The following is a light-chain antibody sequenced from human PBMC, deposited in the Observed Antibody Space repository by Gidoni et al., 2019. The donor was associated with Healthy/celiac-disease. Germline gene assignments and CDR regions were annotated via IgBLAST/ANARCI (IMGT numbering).Light chain of an antibody. V-gene: IGLV3-1*01. CDR1: KLGDKY. CDR3: QAWDSSTVV. J-gene: IGLJ2*01. CDR2: QDS. Sequence: SYELTPPPSVSVSPGQTASITCPGDKLGDKYACWYQQKPGQSPVLVIYQDSKRPSGIPERFSGANSGNTATLTISGTQARDEANYYCQAWDSSTVVFGGGTKRTVL.